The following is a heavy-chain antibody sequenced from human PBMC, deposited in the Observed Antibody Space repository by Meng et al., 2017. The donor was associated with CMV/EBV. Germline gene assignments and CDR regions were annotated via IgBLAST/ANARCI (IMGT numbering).Heavy chain of an antibody. V-gene: IGHV4-59*01. CDR3: ARVRVPAATYYYYGMDV. D-gene: IGHD2-2*01. CDR2: IYYSGST. CDR1: GGSISSYY. Sequence: SETLSLTCTVSGGSISSYYWSWIRQPPGKGLEWIGYIYYSGSTNYNPSLKSRVTISVDTSKNQFSLKLSSVTAADTAVYYCARVRVPAATYYYYGMDVWGQGTTVPSP. J-gene: IGHJ6*02.